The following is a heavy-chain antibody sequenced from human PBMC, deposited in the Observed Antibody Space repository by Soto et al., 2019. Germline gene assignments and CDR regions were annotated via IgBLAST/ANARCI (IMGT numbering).Heavy chain of an antibody. CDR3: TRALLKSLDY. CDR2: IHYSGTT. Sequence: QVQLQESGPGLVKTSETLSLTCAVSGASISSSYWWSWVRQSPGKGLEWIGEIHYSGTTNYNPSRKSRVIISQDKSKNQFSLNLNSVTAADTAMYYCTRALLKSLDYWGQGTLVTVSS. D-gene: IGHD3-9*01. J-gene: IGHJ4*02. V-gene: IGHV4-4*02. CDR1: GASISSSYW.